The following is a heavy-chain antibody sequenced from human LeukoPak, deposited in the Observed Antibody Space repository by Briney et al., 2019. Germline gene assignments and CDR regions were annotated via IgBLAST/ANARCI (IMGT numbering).Heavy chain of an antibody. CDR3: ACGLGPRLNYYYGMDV. J-gene: IGHJ6*02. D-gene: IGHD3-22*01. CDR1: GGTFSSYA. CDR2: IIPIFGTA. V-gene: IGHV1-69*13. Sequence: VASVKVSCKASGGTFSSYAISWVRQAPGQGLEWMGGIIPIFGTANYAQKFQGRVTITADESTSTAYMGLSSLRSEDTAVYYCACGLGPRLNYYYGMDVWGQGTTVTVSS.